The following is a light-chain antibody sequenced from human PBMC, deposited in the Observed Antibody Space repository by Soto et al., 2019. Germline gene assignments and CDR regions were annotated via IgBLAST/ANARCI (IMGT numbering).Light chain of an antibody. V-gene: IGLV2-8*01. Sequence: QSALTQPPSASGSPGQSVTISCTGTSSDVGGYNYVSWYQQHPGNAPKLMIYEVSKRPSGVPDRFSGSKSGNTASLTVSGLQAEDEADYYCSSYAGSNNLGVFGGGTKRTVL. CDR3: SSYAGSNNLGV. CDR2: EVS. CDR1: SSDVGGYNY. J-gene: IGLJ2*01.